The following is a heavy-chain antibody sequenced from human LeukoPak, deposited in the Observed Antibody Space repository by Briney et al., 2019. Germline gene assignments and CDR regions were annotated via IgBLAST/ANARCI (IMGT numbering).Heavy chain of an antibody. D-gene: IGHD3-16*02. V-gene: IGHV3-33*01. CDR3: AREGSYTDAFDI. CDR2: IWYGGSNK. Sequence: GGSLRLSCAASGFTFSSYGMHWVRQAPGKGLEWVAVIWYGGSNKYYADSVKGRFTISRDNSKNTLYLQMNSLRAEDTAVYYCAREGSYTDAFDIWGQGTMVTVSS. J-gene: IGHJ3*02. CDR1: GFTFSSYG.